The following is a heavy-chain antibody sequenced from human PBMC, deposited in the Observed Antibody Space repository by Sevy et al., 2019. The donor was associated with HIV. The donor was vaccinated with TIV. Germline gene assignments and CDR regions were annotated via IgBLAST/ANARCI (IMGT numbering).Heavy chain of an antibody. Sequence: GGSLRLSCAASGFPVSSNYMSWVRQAPGKGLEWVSVIYSDGSTYHADSVKGRFTISRDNAKNSLYLQMNSLRAEDTAVYYCAREGAAVTTRGSYAFDIWGQGTMVTVSS. D-gene: IGHD4-17*01. J-gene: IGHJ3*02. CDR2: IYSDGST. CDR1: GFPVSSNY. V-gene: IGHV3-66*01. CDR3: AREGAAVTTRGSYAFDI.